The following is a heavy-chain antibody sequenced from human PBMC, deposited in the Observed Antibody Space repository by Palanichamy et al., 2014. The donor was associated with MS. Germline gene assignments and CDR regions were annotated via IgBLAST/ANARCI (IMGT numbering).Heavy chain of an antibody. Sequence: QLQLQESGPGLVKPSETLSLTCTVSGVSIDGSNYNWAWIRQPPGEGLEWIGNIYYFGSPYYNPSVKSRVTISVDTSENQFSLRLRSVTAADTAVYYCARNISGRFESWGQGTLVTVSS. V-gene: IGHV4-39*01. J-gene: IGHJ4*02. CDR1: GVSIDGSNYN. CDR2: IYYFGSP. CDR3: ARNISGRFES. D-gene: IGHD5-12*01.